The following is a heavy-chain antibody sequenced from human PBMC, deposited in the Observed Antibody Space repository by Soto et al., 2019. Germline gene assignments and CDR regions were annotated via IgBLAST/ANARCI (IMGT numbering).Heavy chain of an antibody. CDR1: GYTFTSYA. J-gene: IGHJ3*02. CDR2: INAGNGNT. V-gene: IGHV1-3*01. Sequence: ASVKVSCKASGYTFTSYAMHWVRQAPGQRLEWMGWINAGNGNTKYSQKFQGRVTIIRDTSASTAYMELSSLRSEDTAVYYCARLWYYYDSSGYYLADDAFDIWAQGTMVTGSS. CDR3: ARLWYYYDSSGYYLADDAFDI. D-gene: IGHD3-22*01.